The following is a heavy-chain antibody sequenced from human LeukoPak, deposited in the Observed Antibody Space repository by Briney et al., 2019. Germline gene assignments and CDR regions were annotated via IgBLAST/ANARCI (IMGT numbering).Heavy chain of an antibody. J-gene: IGHJ3*02. CDR2: INHSGST. D-gene: IGHD3-16*02. CDR3: ARPHSYDYVWGSYRQVDAFDI. V-gene: IGHV4-34*01. CDR1: GGSFSGYY. Sequence: SETPSLTCAVYGGSFSGYYWSWIRQPPGKGLEWIGEINHSGSTNYNPSLKSRVTISVDTSKNQFSLKLSSVTAADTAVYYCARPHSYDYVWGSYRQVDAFDIWGQGTMVTVSS.